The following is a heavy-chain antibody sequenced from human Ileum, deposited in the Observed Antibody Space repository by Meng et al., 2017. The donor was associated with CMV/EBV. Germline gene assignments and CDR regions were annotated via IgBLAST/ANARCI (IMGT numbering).Heavy chain of an antibody. CDR3: ARDRFDP. CDR2: IFATGTT. CDR1: GASLNDYY. Sequence: QVQLQESGQGLVKPSVSLSLTCTVSGASLNDYYWSWIRQPAGKGLEWIGRIFATGTTNYNPSLKSRVTMSVDTSKNQFSLKLTSVTAADTAVYFCARDRFDPWGQGALVTVSS. J-gene: IGHJ5*02. V-gene: IGHV4-4*07.